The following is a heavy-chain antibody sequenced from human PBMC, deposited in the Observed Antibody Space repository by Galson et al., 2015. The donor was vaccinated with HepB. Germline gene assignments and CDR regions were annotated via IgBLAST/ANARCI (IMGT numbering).Heavy chain of an antibody. J-gene: IGHJ4*02. D-gene: IGHD3-22*01. CDR1: GYTFTNYG. CDR3: ARDGPVGLYYYDASGSEHYFDY. CDR2: ISPYNGNT. Sequence: SVKVSCKVSGYTFTNYGISWVRQAPGQGLEWMGWISPYNGNTNYAQKLQGRVTMTTDTSTSTAYMDLRSLRSDDTAVYYCARDGPVGLYYYDASGSEHYFDYWGQGTRVTVSS. V-gene: IGHV1-18*01.